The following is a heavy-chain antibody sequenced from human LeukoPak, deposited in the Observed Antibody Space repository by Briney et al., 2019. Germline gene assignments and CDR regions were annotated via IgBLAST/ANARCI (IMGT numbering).Heavy chain of an antibody. CDR3: AREGGPYRPLDY. CDR1: GGSLSGYY. J-gene: IGHJ4*02. Sequence: PSETLSLSCAVYGGSLSGYYWSWLRQAPGKGLEWIGEINHSGSTNYNPSLKSRVAISVDTSENHISLQLTSVIAADTAVYYCAREGGPYRPLDYSGQGTLVTVSS. V-gene: IGHV4-34*01. CDR2: INHSGST.